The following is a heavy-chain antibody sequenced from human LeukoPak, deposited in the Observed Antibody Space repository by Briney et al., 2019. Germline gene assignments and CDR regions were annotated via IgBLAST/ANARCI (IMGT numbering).Heavy chain of an antibody. CDR3: ARELRSDFWSGSPRGMDV. J-gene: IGHJ6*02. V-gene: IGHV7-4-1*02. CDR2: INTNTGNP. Sequence: ASVKVSCKASGYTFTSYAMNWVRQAPGQGLQWMGWINTNTGNPTYAQGFTGRFVLSLDTSVSTAYLQISSLKAEDTAVYYCARELRSDFWSGSPRGMDVWGLGTTVTVSS. D-gene: IGHD3-3*01. CDR1: GYTFTSYA.